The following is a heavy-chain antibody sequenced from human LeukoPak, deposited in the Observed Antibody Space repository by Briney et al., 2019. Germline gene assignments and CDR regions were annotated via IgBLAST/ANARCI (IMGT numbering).Heavy chain of an antibody. CDR2: ISGSGSAT. D-gene: IGHD4-17*01. Sequence: GGSLRLSCAASGFTFRSYAMNWVRQAPGKGLEWVSAISGSGSATYYADSVKGRFTISRDNSKNTLYVQMNSLRAEDTAVYYCATTTRGGAFDVWGQGTMVTVSS. V-gene: IGHV3-23*01. J-gene: IGHJ3*01. CDR3: ATTTRGGAFDV. CDR1: GFTFRSYA.